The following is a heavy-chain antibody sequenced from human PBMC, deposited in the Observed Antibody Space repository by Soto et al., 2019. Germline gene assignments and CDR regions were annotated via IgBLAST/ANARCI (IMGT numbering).Heavy chain of an antibody. Sequence: PSQTLSLTCAVSGDSVSSNSAAWNWIRQSPSRGLEWLGRTYYRSKWYSDYAGSVKSRITINAVTSKNQFSLHLNSVTPQDTAVYYCARGPSPLAYWGRGTVVTVSS. D-gene: IGHD6-6*01. CDR2: TYYRSKWYS. J-gene: IGHJ4*02. CDR1: GDSVSSNSAA. V-gene: IGHV6-1*01. CDR3: ARGPSPLAY.